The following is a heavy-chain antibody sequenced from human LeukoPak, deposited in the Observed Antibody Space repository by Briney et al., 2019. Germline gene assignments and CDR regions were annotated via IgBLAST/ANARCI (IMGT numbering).Heavy chain of an antibody. V-gene: IGHV3-74*01. D-gene: IGHD3-10*01. Sequence: GGSLRLTCAASGFTFDDYGMSWVRQAPGKGLEWVSRINSDGSSTSYADSVKGRFTISRDNAKNTLYLQMNSLRAEDTAVYYCARDHRGSGSRYYYYYMDVWGKGTTVTISS. CDR2: INSDGSST. J-gene: IGHJ6*03. CDR1: GFTFDDYG. CDR3: ARDHRGSGSRYYYYYMDV.